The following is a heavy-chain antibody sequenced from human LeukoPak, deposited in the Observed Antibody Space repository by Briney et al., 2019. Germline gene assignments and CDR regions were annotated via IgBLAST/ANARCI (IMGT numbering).Heavy chain of an antibody. CDR1: GGTFSSYA. CDR2: IIPVFGTA. V-gene: IGHV1-69*05. J-gene: IGHJ5*02. CDR3: AADNLEYVS. D-gene: IGHD2/OR15-2a*01. Sequence: ASVKVSCKASGGTFSSYAISWVRQAPGQGLEWMGRIIPVFGTANYAQKFQGRVTITTDESTSTAYMELSSLRSEDTAVYYCAADNLEYVSWGQGTLVTVSS.